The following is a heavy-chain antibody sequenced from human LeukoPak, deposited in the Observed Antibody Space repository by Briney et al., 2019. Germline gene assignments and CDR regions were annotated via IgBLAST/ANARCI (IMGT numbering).Heavy chain of an antibody. CDR2: INPNSGGT. D-gene: IGHD2-2*01. CDR1: GYTFTGYY. CDR3: ARARGYCSSTSCLGHPNWFDP. V-gene: IGHV1-2*04. Sequence: ASVKVSCKASGYTFTGYYMHWVRQAPGQGLEWMGWINPNSGGTNYAQKFQGWVTMTRDTSISTAYMGLSRLRSDDTAVYYCARARGYCSSTSCLGHPNWFDPWGQGTLVTVSS. J-gene: IGHJ5*02.